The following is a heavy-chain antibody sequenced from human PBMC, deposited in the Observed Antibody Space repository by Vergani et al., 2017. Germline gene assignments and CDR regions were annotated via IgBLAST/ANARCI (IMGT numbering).Heavy chain of an antibody. CDR2: IWYDGSNK. CDR3: ARDQGYCSSTSCSNTFDY. V-gene: IGHV3-33*01. Sequence: QVQLVESGGGVVQPGRSLRLSCAASGFTFSSYGMHWVRQAPGKGLEWVAVIWYDGSNKYYADSVKGRFTISRDNSKNTLYLQMNSLRAEDTAVYYCARDQGYCSSTSCSNTFDYWGQGTLVTVSS. CDR1: GFTFSSYG. D-gene: IGHD2-2*01. J-gene: IGHJ4*02.